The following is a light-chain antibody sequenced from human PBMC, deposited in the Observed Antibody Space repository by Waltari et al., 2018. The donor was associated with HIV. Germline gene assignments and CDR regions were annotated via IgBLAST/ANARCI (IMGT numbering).Light chain of an antibody. CDR2: QDR. Sequence: ELTQPPSVSVSPGQTASITCSGDKLGDKYACWYQQKAGQSPVLVIYQDRKRPSGIPERFSGSNSGNTATLTISGTQAMDEADYYCQAWDSSTAYVVFGGGTKLTVL. CDR3: QAWDSSTAYVV. V-gene: IGLV3-1*01. J-gene: IGLJ2*01. CDR1: KLGDKY.